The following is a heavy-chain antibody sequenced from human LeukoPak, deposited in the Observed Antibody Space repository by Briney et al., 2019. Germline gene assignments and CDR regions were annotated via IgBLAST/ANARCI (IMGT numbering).Heavy chain of an antibody. Sequence: PSETLSLTCAVYGGSFSGYYWSWVRQPPGKGLEWIGEINYSGSTNYNPSLKSRVTISVDTSKNQFSLKLSSVTAADTAVYYCARGVYYGSGSYYPAWYYYYGMDVWGQGTTVTVSS. J-gene: IGHJ6*02. V-gene: IGHV4-34*01. D-gene: IGHD3-10*01. CDR2: INYSGST. CDR1: GGSFSGYY. CDR3: ARGVYYGSGSYYPAWYYYYGMDV.